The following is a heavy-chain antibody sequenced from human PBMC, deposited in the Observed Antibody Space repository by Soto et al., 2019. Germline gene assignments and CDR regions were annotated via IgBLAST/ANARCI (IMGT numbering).Heavy chain of an antibody. J-gene: IGHJ4*02. V-gene: IGHV1-3*04. CDR2: VDTGNGNT. Sequence: QVQLVQSGAEVKKPGASVKVSCKASGYTFTSYAILWVRQAPGQSLEWMGWVDTGNGNTKYSQKFQGRVTITRDTYANTADMELSSLRSEDTAVYYCARDAKWDPRGVEAQQDDYFDYWGQGTLVTVSS. CDR1: GYTFTSYA. D-gene: IGHD1-26*01. CDR3: ARDAKWDPRGVEAQQDDYFDY.